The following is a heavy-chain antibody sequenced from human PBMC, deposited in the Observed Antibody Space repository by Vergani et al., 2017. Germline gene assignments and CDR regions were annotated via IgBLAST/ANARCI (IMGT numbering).Heavy chain of an antibody. Sequence: ELQLVESGGGLFQPGGSLRLSCAASGSTVSGNYMTWVRQAPGKGLEWVSGISGSGGSTYYAGSVKGRFTISRDSSKNTLYLQMNSLSAGDTAVYYCAKAKPRNSGYDYLYYYHAMDVWGKGTTVTVSS. J-gene: IGHJ6*04. CDR2: ISGSGGST. V-gene: IGHV3-23*04. CDR1: GSTVSGNY. CDR3: AKAKPRNSGYDYLYYYHAMDV. D-gene: IGHD5-12*01.